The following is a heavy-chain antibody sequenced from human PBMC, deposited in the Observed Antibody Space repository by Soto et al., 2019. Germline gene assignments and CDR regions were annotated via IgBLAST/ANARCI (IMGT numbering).Heavy chain of an antibody. CDR1: GYTFTGYY. D-gene: IGHD3-9*01. J-gene: IGHJ4*02. CDR2: INPNSGGT. V-gene: IGHV1-2*04. CDR3: ARSRYDILTGYPTYYFDY. Sequence: ASVKVSCTASGYTFTGYYMHCVRQAPGQGLEWMGWINPNSGGTNYAQKFQGWVTMTRDTSISTAYMELSRLRSDDTAVYYCARSRYDILTGYPTYYFDYWGQGTLVTVSS.